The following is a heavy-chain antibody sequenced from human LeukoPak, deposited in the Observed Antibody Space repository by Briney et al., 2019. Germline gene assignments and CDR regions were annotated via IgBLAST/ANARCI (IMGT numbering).Heavy chain of an antibody. CDR1: GGSISSGTYY. Sequence: PSQTLSLTCTVSGGSISSGTYYWTWIRQPAGKGLEWIGRIYTSGSTNYNPSLKSRVTISVDTSKNQFSLKLSSVTAADTAVYYCARDYGSYFDYWGQGTLVTVSS. CDR2: IYTSGST. J-gene: IGHJ4*02. D-gene: IGHD1-26*01. V-gene: IGHV4-61*02. CDR3: ARDYGSYFDY.